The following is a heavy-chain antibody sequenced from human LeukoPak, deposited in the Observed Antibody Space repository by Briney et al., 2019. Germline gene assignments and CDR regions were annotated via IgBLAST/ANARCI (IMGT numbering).Heavy chain of an antibody. D-gene: IGHD6-13*01. CDR3: ARLKRPPGQLVYYYYGMDV. J-gene: IGHJ6*02. V-gene: IGHV4-59*01. CDR2: IYYSGST. Sequence: SETLSLTCTVSGGSISSYYWSWIRQPPGKGLEWIGYIYYSGSTNYNPSLKSRVTISVDTSKNQFSLKLSSVTAADTAVYYCARLKRPPGQLVYYYYGMDVWGQGTTVTVSS. CDR1: GGSISSYY.